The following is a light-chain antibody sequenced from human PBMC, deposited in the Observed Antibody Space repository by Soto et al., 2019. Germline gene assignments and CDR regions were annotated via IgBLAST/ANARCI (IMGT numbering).Light chain of an antibody. J-gene: IGKJ3*01. CDR3: QQTSSAPFT. Sequence: DIQMTQSPYSLSAAVGDRVTIACRASQNINTYLNWYQQKPGKAPKLLIFDAASLQNGVPSRFSGGGSRTDFTLTINSMPTADFANYYCQQTSSAPFTFGPGTKVDIK. CDR2: DAA. V-gene: IGKV1-39*01. CDR1: QNINTY.